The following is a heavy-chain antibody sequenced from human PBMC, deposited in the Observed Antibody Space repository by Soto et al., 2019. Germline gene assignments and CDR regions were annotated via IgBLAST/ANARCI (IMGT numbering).Heavy chain of an antibody. V-gene: IGHV4-61*01. CDR2: IYYSGST. Sequence: SETLCLTCTVSGGSVSSGSYYWSWIRQPPGKGLEWIGYIYYSGSTNYNPSLKSRVTISVDTSKNQFSLKLSSVTAADTAVYYCARASATRSLDYWGQGTLVTVSS. J-gene: IGHJ4*02. D-gene: IGHD1-26*01. CDR1: GGSVSSGSYY. CDR3: ARASATRSLDY.